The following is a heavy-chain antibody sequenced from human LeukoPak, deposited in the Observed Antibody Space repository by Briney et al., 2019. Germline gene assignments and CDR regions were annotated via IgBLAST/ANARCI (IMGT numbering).Heavy chain of an antibody. J-gene: IGHJ4*02. D-gene: IGHD2-2*01. CDR1: GFTFDDYG. V-gene: IGHV3-20*01. CDR2: INWNGGST. CDR3: ARGFGSRGPRDY. Sequence: GGSLRLSCAASGFTFDDYGMSWVRPAPGKGLAWVCGINWNGGSTGDAVSVKGRFTISRDNAKNSLYLQMNSLRAEDTALYDCARGFGSRGPRDYWGQGTLVTVSS.